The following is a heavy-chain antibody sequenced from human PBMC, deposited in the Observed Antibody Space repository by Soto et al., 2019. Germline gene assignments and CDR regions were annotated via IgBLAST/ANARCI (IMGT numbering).Heavy chain of an antibody. Sequence: ASVKVSCKASGYTFTGYYMHWVRQAPGQGLEWMGWINPNSGGTNYAQKLQGWVTMTRETSISTAYMELSRLRSDDTAVYYCARGVVVVPAGRQDYYGMDVWGQGTTVTVSS. CDR1: GYTFTGYY. J-gene: IGHJ6*02. D-gene: IGHD2-2*01. V-gene: IGHV1-2*04. CDR3: ARGVVVVPAGRQDYYGMDV. CDR2: INPNSGGT.